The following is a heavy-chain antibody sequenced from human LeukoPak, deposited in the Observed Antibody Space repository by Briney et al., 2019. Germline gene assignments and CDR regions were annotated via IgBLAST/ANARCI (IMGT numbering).Heavy chain of an antibody. V-gene: IGHV3-9*01. CDR2: ISWNSGSI. D-gene: IGHD6-13*01. J-gene: IGHJ3*02. CDR3: AREYSSSQEVNAFDI. CDR1: GFTFDDYA. Sequence: GGSLRLSCAASGFTFDDYAMHWVRQAPGKGLEWVSGISWNSGSIGYADSVKGRFTISRDNSKNTLYLQMNSLRAEDTAVYYCAREYSSSQEVNAFDIWGQGTMVTVSS.